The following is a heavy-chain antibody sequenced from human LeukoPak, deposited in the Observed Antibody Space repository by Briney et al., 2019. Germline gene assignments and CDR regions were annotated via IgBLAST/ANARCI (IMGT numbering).Heavy chain of an antibody. V-gene: IGHV3-43*02. J-gene: IGHJ4*02. CDR1: GFTFDDYA. CDR2: ISGDGDST. D-gene: IGHD6-19*01. Sequence: PGGSLRLSRAASGFTFDDYAMHWVRQAPGKGLERVSLISGDGDSTYYTDSVKGRFTISRDNSKNSLYLQMNSLRTEDTAFYYCAKDKGYGGVDVSSGWPYFDYWGQGTLVTVSS. CDR3: AKDKGYGGVDVSSGWPYFDY.